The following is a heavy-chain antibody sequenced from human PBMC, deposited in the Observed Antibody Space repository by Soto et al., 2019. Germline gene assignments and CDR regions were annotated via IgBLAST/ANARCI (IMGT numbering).Heavy chain of an antibody. CDR2: ITPYSGDT. CDR3: VRPHGPTTSENWFDP. CDR1: GSTLFTSD. D-gene: IGHD5-12*01. V-gene: IGHV1-18*01. Sequence: VSVKVACRVSGSTLFTSDISWVRPAPGQGLEWMGWITPYSGDTKYAQKFQGRVTMTTDTSTATAYHELRTLRSDVPALYYCVRPHGPTTSENWFDPSRQRNLITVAS. J-gene: IGHJ5*02.